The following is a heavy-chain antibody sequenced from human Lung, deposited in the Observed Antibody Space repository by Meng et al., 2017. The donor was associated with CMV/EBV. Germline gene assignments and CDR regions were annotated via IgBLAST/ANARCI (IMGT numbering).Heavy chain of an antibody. V-gene: IGHV4-31*03. CDR2: IYYSGRT. CDR1: GGSMTNGKYK. J-gene: IGHJ4*02. CDR3: ARDRHTWFHFDN. D-gene: IGHD2-21*01. Sequence: CTGSGGSMTNGKYKWTWIRQHPGKGLEWIGDIYYSGRTNYNPSLSSRVSMSVDTSKKQFSLRLSSVTAADTAMYYCARDRHTWFHFDNWGQGTLVTVSS.